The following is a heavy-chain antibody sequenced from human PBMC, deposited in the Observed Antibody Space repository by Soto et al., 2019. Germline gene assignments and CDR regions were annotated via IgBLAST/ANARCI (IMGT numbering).Heavy chain of an antibody. CDR1: GASLAGDY. CDR3: VRAGTKNLRAGFDP. J-gene: IGHJ5*02. V-gene: IGHV4-4*07. Sequence: SETLSLTCKVSGASLAGDYWSWIRQPPGKGLEWIGRIDATGRTDYNPSLKRRPTMSVGMAKRQCALTLRSATAGEPAMYYGVRAGTKNLRAGFDPWGQG. D-gene: IGHD1-1*01. CDR2: IDATGRT.